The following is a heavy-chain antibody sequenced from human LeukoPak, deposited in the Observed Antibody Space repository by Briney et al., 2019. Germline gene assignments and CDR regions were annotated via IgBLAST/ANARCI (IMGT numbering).Heavy chain of an antibody. CDR1: GFTVSSNY. CDR3: ARDRGGYSTDFDW. J-gene: IGHJ4*02. Sequence: GGSLRLSCAASGFTVSSNYMSWVRQAPGKGLEWVSVIYSGGSTYYADSVKGRFTISRDNSKNTLYLQMNGLRAEDTAVYYCARDRGGYSTDFDWWGQGALVTVSS. D-gene: IGHD5-12*01. CDR2: IYSGGST. V-gene: IGHV3-53*01.